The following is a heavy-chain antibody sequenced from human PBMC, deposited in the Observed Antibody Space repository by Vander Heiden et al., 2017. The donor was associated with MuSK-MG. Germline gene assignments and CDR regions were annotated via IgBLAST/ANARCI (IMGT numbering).Heavy chain of an antibody. CDR3: ARVDCSGGSCYAEYFQH. Sequence: QVQLVQSGAEVKKPGSSVKVSCKASGGTFSSYAISWVRQAPGQGLEWMGRIIPILGIANYAQKCQGRVTITADKSTSTAYMEVSSLRSEDTAVYYCARVDCSGGSCYAEYFQHWGQGTLVTVSS. CDR1: GGTFSSYA. CDR2: IIPILGIA. D-gene: IGHD2-15*01. V-gene: IGHV1-69*04. J-gene: IGHJ1*01.